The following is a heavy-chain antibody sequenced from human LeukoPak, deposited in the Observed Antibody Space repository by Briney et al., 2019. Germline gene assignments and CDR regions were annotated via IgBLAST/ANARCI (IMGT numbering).Heavy chain of an antibody. CDR1: AGSISSSDYY. CDR3: ARLTHSYYSDTSGYYPYYYMDV. Sequence: SETLSLTCTVSAGSISSSDYYWGWIRQSPGKGLEWIGRISYSGNTYYNPSLKSRVTISVDTSKNHFSLRLSSVTAADTAVYYCARLTHSYYSDTSGYYPYYYMDVWGEGTTVAVSS. V-gene: IGHV4-39*02. J-gene: IGHJ6*03. D-gene: IGHD3-22*01. CDR2: ISYSGNT.